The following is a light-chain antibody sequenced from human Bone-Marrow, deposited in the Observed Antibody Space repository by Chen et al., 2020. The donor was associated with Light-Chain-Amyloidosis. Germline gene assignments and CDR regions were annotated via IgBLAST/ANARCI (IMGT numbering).Light chain of an antibody. CDR1: QTISSHY. CDR3: QQYGTSPLT. J-gene: IGKJ4*01. Sequence: EIVLTQSPGTLSLSPGEGANLSCRASQTISSHYLTWYQQKFGQAPRLLIYGSSSRATGIPDRVTGSGSGTDFTLAINRLEPEDFAMYYCQQYGTSPLTFGGGTKVEIK. CDR2: GSS. V-gene: IGKV3-20*01.